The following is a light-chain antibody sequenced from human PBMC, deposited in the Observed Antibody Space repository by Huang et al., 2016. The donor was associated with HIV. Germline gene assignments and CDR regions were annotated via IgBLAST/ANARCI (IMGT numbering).Light chain of an antibody. J-gene: IGKJ1*01. CDR1: QGISNS. CDR3: QQYWSTPPAT. V-gene: IGKV1-NL1*01. Sequence: DIQMTQSPSSLPASVGDRVTITCRASQGISNSLAWYQQKPGKAPKLLLYAASKLESGVPSRFSGSASVTDYTLTISSLQPEDFATYYCQQYWSTPPATFGQGTKVEIK. CDR2: AAS.